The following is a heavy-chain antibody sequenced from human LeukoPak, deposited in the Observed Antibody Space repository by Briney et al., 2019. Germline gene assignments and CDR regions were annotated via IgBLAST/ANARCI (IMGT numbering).Heavy chain of an antibody. Sequence: GGSLALSCASSGFTFSSYGRHGLRQPRGKGLEGVAFISYDASNKYYADSVEGRFTISRDNAKNSLYLQMNSLRAEDTAVYYCARDLLYEDIVVVPASLAFWGQGTLVTVSS. V-gene: IGHV3-30*03. D-gene: IGHD2-2*01. CDR2: ISYDASNK. CDR3: ARDLLYEDIVVVPASLAF. J-gene: IGHJ4*02. CDR1: GFTFSSYG.